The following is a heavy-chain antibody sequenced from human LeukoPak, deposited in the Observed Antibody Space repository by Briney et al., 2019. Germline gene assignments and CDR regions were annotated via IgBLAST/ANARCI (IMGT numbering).Heavy chain of an antibody. CDR2: INHSGST. J-gene: IGHJ4*02. D-gene: IGHD2-2*01. V-gene: IGHV4-34*01. CDR1: GGSFSGYY. CDR3: ARAPWDIVVVPAAFDY. Sequence: SETLSLTCAVYGGSFSGYYWSWIRQPPGKGLEWIGEINHSGSTNYNPSLKSRVTISVDTSKNQFSLKLSSVTAADTAVYYCARAPWDIVVVPAAFDYWGQGTLVTVSS.